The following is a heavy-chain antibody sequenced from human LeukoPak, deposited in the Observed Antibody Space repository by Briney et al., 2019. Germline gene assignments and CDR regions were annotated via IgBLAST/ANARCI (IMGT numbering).Heavy chain of an antibody. CDR1: GGSISSYY. CDR3: ARTTLGATYVDY. D-gene: IGHD1-26*01. J-gene: IGHJ4*02. V-gene: IGHV4-4*07. Sequence: PSETLSLTCTVSGGSISSYYWCWIRQPAGKGLEWIGRMYTSGSTNYNPSLKSRVIMSVDTSKNQFSLKLSSVTVADTAVYYCARTTLGATYVDYWGQGTLVTVSS. CDR2: MYTSGST.